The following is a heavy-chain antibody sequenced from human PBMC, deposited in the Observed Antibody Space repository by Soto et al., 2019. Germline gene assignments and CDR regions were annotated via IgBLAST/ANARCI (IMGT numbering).Heavy chain of an antibody. CDR2: ISSSSSYI. Sequence: EVQLVESGGGLVKPGGSLRLSCAASGFTFSSYSMNWFRQAPGRGLKWVSSISSSSSYIYYADSVKGRFTISRDNAKNSLYLQMNSLRAEDTAVYYCARDRRYYDFWSGYYVFDYWGQGTLVTVSS. V-gene: IGHV3-21*01. CDR1: GFTFSSYS. J-gene: IGHJ4*02. CDR3: ARDRRYYDFWSGYYVFDY. D-gene: IGHD3-3*01.